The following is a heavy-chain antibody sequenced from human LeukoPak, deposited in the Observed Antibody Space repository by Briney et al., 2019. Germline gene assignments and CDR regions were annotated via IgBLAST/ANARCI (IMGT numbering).Heavy chain of an antibody. CDR1: GFTFSNYW. CDR3: ARDHQVSYFDY. D-gene: IGHD6-6*01. CDR2: ISDDGSNE. V-gene: IGHV3-30*03. Sequence: GGSLRLSCAASGFTFSNYWMSWVRQAPGKGLEWVALISDDGSNESFADSVKGRFTISRDNSKNTLYLQMNSLRADDTAVYYCARDHQVSYFDYWGQGTLVTVSS. J-gene: IGHJ4*02.